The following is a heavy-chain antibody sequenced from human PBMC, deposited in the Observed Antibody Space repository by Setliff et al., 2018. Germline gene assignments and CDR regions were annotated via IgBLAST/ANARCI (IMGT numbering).Heavy chain of an antibody. CDR3: ARAPVVHAIAVGY. CDR1: GASIRNNYY. V-gene: IGHV4-39*01. CDR2: IFYNGMA. Sequence: SETLSLTCAVSGASIRNNYYWGWIRQSPGTGLEWSGSIFYNGMAYYNPSLKSRVTMSVDTSKNQFSLNLTSVTAADTAVYYCARAPVVHAIAVGYWGQGTLVTVS. J-gene: IGHJ4*02. D-gene: IGHD2-15*01.